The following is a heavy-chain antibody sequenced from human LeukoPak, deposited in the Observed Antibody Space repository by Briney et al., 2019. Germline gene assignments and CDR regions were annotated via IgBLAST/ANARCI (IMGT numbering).Heavy chain of an antibody. D-gene: IGHD3-16*01. CDR3: ARLSSRGKYVWGSYRTPYYFDY. J-gene: IGHJ4*02. Sequence: SETLSLTCTVSGGSISSSSYYWGWVRQPPGKGLEWIGSIYYSGSSYYNPSLKSRVTISVDTSKIQFSLKLSSVTAADTAVYYCARLSSRGKYVWGSYRTPYYFDYWGQGTLVTVSS. CDR1: GGSISSSSYY. CDR2: IYYSGSS. V-gene: IGHV4-39*01.